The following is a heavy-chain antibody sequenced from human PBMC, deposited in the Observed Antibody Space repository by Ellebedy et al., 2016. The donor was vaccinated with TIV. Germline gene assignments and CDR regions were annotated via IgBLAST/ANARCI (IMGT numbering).Heavy chain of an antibody. Sequence: GESLKISCAASGFTFSSFAMNWLRQAPGKGLEWVSGISNSGGRTYYADSVKGRFTFSRDNTRNTLYLQMNSLRVEDTAVYYCVRDGDGYNFGYWGQGALVTVSS. V-gene: IGHV3-23*01. CDR2: ISNSGGRT. J-gene: IGHJ4*02. D-gene: IGHD5-24*01. CDR1: GFTFSSFA. CDR3: VRDGDGYNFGY.